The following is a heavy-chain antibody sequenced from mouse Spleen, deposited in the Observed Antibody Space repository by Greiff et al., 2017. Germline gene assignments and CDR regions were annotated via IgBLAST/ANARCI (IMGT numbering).Heavy chain of an antibody. CDR3: ARKITTGGYWYFDV. V-gene: IGHV3-6*01. D-gene: IGHD1-1*01. Sequence: EVQLVESGPGLVKPSQSLSLTCSVSGYSITSGYYWNWIRQFPGNKLEWMGYISYDGSNNYNPSLKNRISITRDTSKNQFFLKLNSVTTEDTATYYCARKITTGGYWYFDVWGAGTTVTVSS. CDR2: ISYDGSN. J-gene: IGHJ1*01. CDR1: GYSITSGYY.